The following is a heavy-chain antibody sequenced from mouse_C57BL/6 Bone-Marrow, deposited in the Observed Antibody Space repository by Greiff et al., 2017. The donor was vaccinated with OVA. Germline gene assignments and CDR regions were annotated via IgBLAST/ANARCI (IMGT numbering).Heavy chain of an antibody. CDR2: IDPSDSYT. Sequence: VQLQQPGAELVKPGASVQLSCKASGYTFTSYWMQWVKQRPGQDLEWIGEIDPSDSYTNYNQKFKGKATLTVDTSSSTAYMQLSSLTSEDSAVDYCATYYYAMDYWGQGTSVTVSS. CDR3: ATYYYAMDY. J-gene: IGHJ4*01. V-gene: IGHV1-50*01. CDR1: GYTFTSYW.